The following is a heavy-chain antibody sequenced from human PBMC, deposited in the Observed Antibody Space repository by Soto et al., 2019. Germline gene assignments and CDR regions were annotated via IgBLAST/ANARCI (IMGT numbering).Heavy chain of an antibody. CDR3: ARDSGDSSGYYFYYYYGMDV. D-gene: IGHD3-22*01. Sequence: SVKVSCKASGGTFSSYAISWVRQAPGQGLVWMGGIIPIFGTANYAQKFQGRVTITADESTSTAYMELSSLRSEDTAVYYCARDSGDSSGYYFYYYYGMDVWGQGTTVTVSS. CDR1: GGTFSSYA. V-gene: IGHV1-69*13. CDR2: IIPIFGTA. J-gene: IGHJ6*02.